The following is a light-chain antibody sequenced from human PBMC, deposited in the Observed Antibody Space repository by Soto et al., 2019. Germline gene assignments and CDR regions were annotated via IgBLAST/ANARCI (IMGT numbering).Light chain of an antibody. CDR2: DVS. CDR3: SSYAGSENPVV. CDR1: SSDVGGYNC. J-gene: IGLJ2*01. Sequence: QSALTQPPSASGSPGQSVTISCTGASSDVGGYNCVSWYQQHPGNAPKLMIYDVSKRPSGVPDRFSGSKSGNTASLTVSGLQSEDEADYYCSSYAGSENPVVFGGGTKLTVL. V-gene: IGLV2-8*01.